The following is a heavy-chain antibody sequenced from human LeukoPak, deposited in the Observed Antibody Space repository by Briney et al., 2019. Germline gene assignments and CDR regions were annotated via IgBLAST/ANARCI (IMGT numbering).Heavy chain of an antibody. CDR3: ATGPFGSSWYGRVLNFDY. V-gene: IGHV1-24*01. J-gene: IGHJ4*02. CDR1: GYTLTELS. Sequence: ASVKVSCKVSGYTLTELSMHWVRQAPGKGLEWMGGFDPEDGETIYAQKFQGRVTMTEDTSTDTAYMELSSLRSEDTAVYYCATGPFGSSWYGRVLNFDYWGQGTLVTVSS. CDR2: FDPEDGET. D-gene: IGHD6-13*01.